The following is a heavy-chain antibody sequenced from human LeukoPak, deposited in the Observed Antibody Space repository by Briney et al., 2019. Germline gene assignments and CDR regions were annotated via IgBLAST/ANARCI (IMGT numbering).Heavy chain of an antibody. CDR1: GYTFTGYY. D-gene: IGHD3-22*01. CDR3: ARVSYYYDSTLYGY. CDR2: INPNSGGT. J-gene: IGHJ4*02. Sequence: GASVKVSCKASGYTFTGYYMHWVRQAPGQGLEWMGRINPNSGGTNYAQKFQGRVTMTRDTSISTAYKELSRLRSDDTAVYYCARVSYYYDSTLYGYWGQGTLVTVSS. V-gene: IGHV1-2*06.